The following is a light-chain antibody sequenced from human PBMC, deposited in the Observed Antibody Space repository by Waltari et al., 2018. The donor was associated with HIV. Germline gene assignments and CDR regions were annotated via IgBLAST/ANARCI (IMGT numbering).Light chain of an antibody. CDR1: SRGVGGYNY. CDR3: ISYTSSSTLV. V-gene: IGLV2-14*03. CDR2: DVT. J-gene: IGLJ2*01. Sequence: HSPLPHPPPLSGAPGQLITVSCPRTSRGVGGYNYVSWYQQHPGKAPKLMISDVTYRPSGVSNRFSGSKSGNTASLTISGLQAEDEADYYCISYTSSSTLVFGGGTKVTVL.